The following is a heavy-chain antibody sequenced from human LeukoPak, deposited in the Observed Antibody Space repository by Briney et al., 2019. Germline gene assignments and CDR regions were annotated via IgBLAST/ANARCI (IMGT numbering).Heavy chain of an antibody. D-gene: IGHD6-6*01. Sequence: ASVKVSCKASGYTFTSYYMHWVRQAPGQGLEWMGIINPSGGSTSYAQKFQGRVTMTRDTSISTAYMELSRLRSDDTAVYYCARGYSSSTVPGYYYYYMDVWGKGTAVTVSS. J-gene: IGHJ6*03. CDR3: ARGYSSSTVPGYYYYYMDV. V-gene: IGHV1-46*01. CDR2: INPSGGST. CDR1: GYTFTSYY.